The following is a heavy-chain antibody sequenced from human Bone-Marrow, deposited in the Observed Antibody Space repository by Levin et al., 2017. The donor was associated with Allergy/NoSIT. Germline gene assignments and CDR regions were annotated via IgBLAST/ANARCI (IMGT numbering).Heavy chain of an antibody. D-gene: IGHD3-16*01. Sequence: PGGSLRLSCAASGFTFSNAWMNWVRQAPGKGLEWVGRIKSKTDGGTTDYAAPVKGRFTISRDDSKNTLYLQMNSLKTEDTAVYYCTTGGGRMTDPYYYYGMDVWGQGTTVTVSS. CDR2: IKSKTDGGTT. J-gene: IGHJ6*02. CDR3: TTGGGRMTDPYYYYGMDV. CDR1: GFTFSNAW. V-gene: IGHV3-15*07.